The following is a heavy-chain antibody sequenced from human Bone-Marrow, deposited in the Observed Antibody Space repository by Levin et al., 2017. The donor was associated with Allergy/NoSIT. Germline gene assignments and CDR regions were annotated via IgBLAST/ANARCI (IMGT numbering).Heavy chain of an antibody. CDR3: ARGRPTVIELAFDY. Sequence: GGSLRLSCAASGFPFSYYSMHWVRQAPGKGLEWVAVISYDGNNKNYADSVKGRFTISRDTSKNTLYVQMNSLRGEDTAVYYCARGRPTVIELAFDYWGQGTLVTVSS. CDR1: GFPFSYYS. D-gene: IGHD2-21*01. V-gene: IGHV3-30-3*01. CDR2: ISYDGNNK. J-gene: IGHJ4*01.